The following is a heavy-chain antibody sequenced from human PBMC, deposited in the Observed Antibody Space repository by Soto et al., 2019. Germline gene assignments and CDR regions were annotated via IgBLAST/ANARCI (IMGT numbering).Heavy chain of an antibody. J-gene: IGHJ4*02. CDR3: ARPSEYYLDY. Sequence: EVQLVQSGAEVKKPGESLKISCKGSGYSFTSYWIGWVRQMPGKGLEWMGIIYPGDSDTRYSPSFQRQVTISADKSIRTAYLQWSSLQTSESAIYYCARPSEYYLDYWCQGTLVTVSS. V-gene: IGHV5-51*03. CDR2: IYPGDSDT. CDR1: GYSFTSYW.